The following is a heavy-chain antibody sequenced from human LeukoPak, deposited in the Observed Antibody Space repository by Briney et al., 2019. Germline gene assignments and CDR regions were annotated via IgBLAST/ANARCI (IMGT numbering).Heavy chain of an antibody. D-gene: IGHD3-10*01. Sequence: GASVTVSCTASGYTFTKYAMHWVRQAPGQRLEWMGWINAGNGNTKYSQKFQGRVTITRDTSASTAHMELSSLRSEDTAVYYCARIPVDPNIAIRESYYYYGMDVWGQGTTVTVSS. CDR1: GYTFTKYA. V-gene: IGHV1-3*01. CDR3: ARIPVDPNIAIRESYYYYGMDV. J-gene: IGHJ6*02. CDR2: INAGNGNT.